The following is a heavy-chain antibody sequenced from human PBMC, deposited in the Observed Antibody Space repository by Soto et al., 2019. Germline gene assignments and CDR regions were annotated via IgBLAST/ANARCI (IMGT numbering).Heavy chain of an antibody. V-gene: IGHV3-23*01. CDR2: ISGGGEST. CDR1: GYSFSGYA. CDR3: AKSRVSMVRGLSIIPDY. Sequence: EEQLLQSGGGLVQPGGSLTLSCAASGYSFSGYAMSWVRQVPGKGLEWVSGISGGGESTYYTESVRGRFIISRDDFEKTLYLQMNSLRAEDTAVYYCAKSRVSMVRGLSIIPDYWGLGKLVSGSS. D-gene: IGHD3-10*01. J-gene: IGHJ4*01.